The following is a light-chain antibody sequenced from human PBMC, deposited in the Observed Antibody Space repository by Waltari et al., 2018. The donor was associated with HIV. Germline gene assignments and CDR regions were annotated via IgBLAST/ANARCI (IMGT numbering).Light chain of an antibody. V-gene: IGLV1-47*01. CDR1: SSNIGWNS. CDR3: AAWNDSLSGYV. Sequence: QSVLTQPPSASGTPGQRVTISCSGSSSNIGWNSVYCYQQLPGPAPKLLIYRNNQRPSGVPDRFSGSKSGTSASLAISGLRSEDEADYYCAAWNDSLSGYVFGTGTKVTV. CDR2: RNN. J-gene: IGLJ1*01.